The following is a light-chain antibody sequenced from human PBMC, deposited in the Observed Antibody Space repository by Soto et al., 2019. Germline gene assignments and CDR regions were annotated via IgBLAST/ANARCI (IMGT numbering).Light chain of an antibody. CDR2: DAS. CDR1: QSVGTY. CDR3: QQRSNWYT. Sequence: EIVLTQSPATLSLSPGEGATLSCRASQSVGTYLAWYQHKPGQAPRLLIQDASKRATGIPARFSGSGSGTDFTLTSTNLEPEDFAVYYCQQRSNWYTFGQGTKLEIK. V-gene: IGKV3-11*01. J-gene: IGKJ2*01.